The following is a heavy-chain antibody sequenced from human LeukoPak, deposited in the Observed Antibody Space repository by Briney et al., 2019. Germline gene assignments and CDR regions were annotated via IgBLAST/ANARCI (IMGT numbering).Heavy chain of an antibody. CDR1: GFTFSSYA. Sequence: GGSLRLSCAASGFTFSSYAMNWVRQAPGKGLEWVSSITSSSSYIFHADSLKGRFTISRDNARNSLFLQMNSLRAEDTAVYYCARVGDYYDSPGYYNFGYWGQGTLVSVSS. CDR3: ARVGDYYDSPGYYNFGY. J-gene: IGHJ4*02. CDR2: ITSSSSYI. V-gene: IGHV3-21*01. D-gene: IGHD3-22*01.